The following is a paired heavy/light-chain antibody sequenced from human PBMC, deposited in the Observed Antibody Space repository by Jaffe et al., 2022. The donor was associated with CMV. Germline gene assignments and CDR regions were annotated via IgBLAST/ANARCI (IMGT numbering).Heavy chain of an antibody. J-gene: IGHJ4*02. V-gene: IGHV3-33*08. CDR1: GFTFSNYG. CDR3: ARSRDGYTHGLG. CDR2: IRYDGSN. Sequence: QVQLVESGGGVVQPGRSLRLSCAASGFTFSNYGMHWVRQAPGKGLEWVSFIRYDGSNDYADSVKGRFTISRDTSTNTLYLQINSLRAEDTGVYYCARSRDGYTHGLGWGQGTLVIVSS. D-gene: IGHD5-12*01.
Light chain of an antibody. J-gene: IGKJ5*01. CDR1: QSLLHRNGYNY. CDR3: MQALQTPIT. V-gene: IGKV2-28*01. CDR2: LGS. Sequence: DIVMTQSPLSLPVTPGEPASISCRSSQSLLHRNGYNYSDWYLQKPGKSPQLLIYLGSNRASGVPDRFSGSGSGTDFTLKISRVEAEDVGVYYCMQALQTPITFGQGTRLEIK.